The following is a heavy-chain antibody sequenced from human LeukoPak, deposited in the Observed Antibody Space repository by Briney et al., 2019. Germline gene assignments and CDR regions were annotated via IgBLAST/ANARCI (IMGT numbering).Heavy chain of an antibody. CDR3: ARASNSHFHY. CDR2: IYTDSTI. J-gene: IGHJ4*02. V-gene: IGHV3-48*03. D-gene: IGHD2-8*01. Sequence: GGSLRLSCAASGLTFSNYEFSWVRQAPGKGLEWVSHIYTDSTIYQADSVKGRFTISRDNAKNSLYLQMNRLRAEDTAVYYCARASNSHFHYWGQGTLVTVSS. CDR1: GLTFSNYE.